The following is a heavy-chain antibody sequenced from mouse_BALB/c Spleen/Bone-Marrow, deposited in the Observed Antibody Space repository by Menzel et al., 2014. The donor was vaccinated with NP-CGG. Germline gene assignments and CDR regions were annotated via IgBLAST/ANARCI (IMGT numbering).Heavy chain of an antibody. V-gene: IGHV2-9*02. CDR2: IWASGST. J-gene: IGHJ4*01. CDR3: ARERGDYGGYGMDY. CDR1: GFSLTSYG. Sequence: VKLVESGPGLVAPSQSLSITCTVSGFSLTSYGVHWVRQSPGKGLEWLGIIWASGSTNCNSALMSRLSISKDNSKSQVFLKMNSLQTDDTAMYYCARERGDYGGYGMDYWGQGTSVTVPS. D-gene: IGHD2-4*01.